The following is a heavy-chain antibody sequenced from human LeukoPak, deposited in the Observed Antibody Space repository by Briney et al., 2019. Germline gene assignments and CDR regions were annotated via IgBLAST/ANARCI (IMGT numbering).Heavy chain of an antibody. V-gene: IGHV4-4*07. CDR3: ARELRWATLYYYYMDV. CDR2: IYTSGST. CDR1: GGSTSSYY. J-gene: IGHJ6*03. Sequence: SETLSLTCTVSGGSTSSYYWSWIRQPAGKGLEWIGRIYTSGSTNYNPSLKSRVTMSVDTSKNQFSLKLSSVTAADTAVYYCARELRWATLYYYYMDVWGKGTTVTISS. D-gene: IGHD2-21*01.